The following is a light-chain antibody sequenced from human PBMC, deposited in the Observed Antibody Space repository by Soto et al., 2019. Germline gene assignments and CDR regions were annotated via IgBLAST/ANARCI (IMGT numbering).Light chain of an antibody. CDR1: SSDVGGYNY. CDR3: SSYTSSTTNV. V-gene: IGLV2-14*03. J-gene: IGLJ1*01. CDR2: DVS. Sequence: QSALTQPASVSGSPGQSITLSCTGTSSDVGGYNYVSWYQQHPGKAPKLLINDVSNRPSGISDRFSGSKSGNTASLTISGLQAEDEADYYCSSYTSSTTNVFGTGTKLTVL.